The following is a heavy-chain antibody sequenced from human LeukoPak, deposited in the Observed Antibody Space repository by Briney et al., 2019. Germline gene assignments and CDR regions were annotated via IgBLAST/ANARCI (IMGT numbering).Heavy chain of an antibody. V-gene: IGHV4-39*01. CDR2: IHYTGIT. CDR1: GGSISTATHY. J-gene: IGHJ4*02. CDR3: ARQLSGTYQWTFDY. Sequence: SETLSLTCTVSGGSISTATHYWARIRQPPGEGLEWIGTIHYTGITYYNPSLKSRVTISVDTSKNQFSLHLGSVTAADTAVYHCARQLSGTYQWTFDYWGQGTLVPVSS. D-gene: IGHD1-26*01.